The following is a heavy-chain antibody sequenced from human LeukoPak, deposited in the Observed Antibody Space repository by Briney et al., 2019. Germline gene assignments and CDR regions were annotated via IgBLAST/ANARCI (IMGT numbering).Heavy chain of an antibody. D-gene: IGHD6-19*01. CDR3: ASSLKYSSGWYLY. J-gene: IGHJ4*02. CDR2: IYYSGST. CDR1: GGSISSYY. V-gene: IGHV4-59*08. Sequence: SETLSLTCTVSGGSISSYYWSWIRQPPGKGLEWIGYIYYSGSTNYNPSLKSRVTISVDTSKNQFSLKLSSVTAADTAVYYCASSLKYSSGWYLYWGQGTLVTVSS.